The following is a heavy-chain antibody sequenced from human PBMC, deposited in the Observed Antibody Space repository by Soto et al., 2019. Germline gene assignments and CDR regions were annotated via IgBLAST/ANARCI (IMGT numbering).Heavy chain of an antibody. CDR1: GYTFTGYY. Sequence: QVQLVQSGAEVKKPGASVKVSCKASGYTFTGYYMHWVRQAPGQGLEWMGWINPNSGGTNYAQKFQGWVTMTRDTSISTAYTELSRLRSDDTAVYYCARSPYDILTGAYYYYGMDVWGQGTTVTVSS. D-gene: IGHD3-9*01. J-gene: IGHJ6*02. V-gene: IGHV1-2*04. CDR3: ARSPYDILTGAYYYYGMDV. CDR2: INPNSGGT.